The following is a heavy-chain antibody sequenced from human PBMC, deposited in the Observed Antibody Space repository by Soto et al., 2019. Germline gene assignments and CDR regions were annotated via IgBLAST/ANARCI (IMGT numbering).Heavy chain of an antibody. CDR2: ISASGGAT. CDR1: GFTFNNYA. Sequence: EVQLLESGGGLVQPGGSLRLSCAASGFTFNNYAMSWVRQAPGKGLEWVSAISASGGATYYADSVKGRFTISRDNSKNTLYRQMNGLRAEDTAVYYCTSRYYFDYWGQGTLVTVSS. V-gene: IGHV3-23*01. CDR3: TSRYYFDY. J-gene: IGHJ4*02.